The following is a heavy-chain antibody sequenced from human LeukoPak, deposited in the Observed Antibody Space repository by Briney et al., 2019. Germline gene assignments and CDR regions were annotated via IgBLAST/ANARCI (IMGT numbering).Heavy chain of an antibody. D-gene: IGHD1-26*01. CDR2: ISGSNGNT. CDR1: GYTFTNYG. CDR3: ARSGRGTYYYFDY. Sequence: ASVKVSCKASGYTFTNYGITWVRQAPGQGLEWMGWISGSNGNTNYAQKLQGRVTMTTDTSTGTAYMELRSLRSDDTAVYYCARSGRGTYYYFDYWGQGTLVTVSS. J-gene: IGHJ4*02. V-gene: IGHV1-18*01.